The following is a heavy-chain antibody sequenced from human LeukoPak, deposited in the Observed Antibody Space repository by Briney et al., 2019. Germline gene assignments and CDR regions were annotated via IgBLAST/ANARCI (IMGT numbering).Heavy chain of an antibody. CDR1: GGSFTDNN. J-gene: IGHJ6*02. V-gene: IGHV4-34*01. D-gene: IGHD3-22*01. CDR2: INHSGNT. CDR3: ARGPYYDSSTVFYYYGMDV. Sequence: PSETLSLTCAVYGGSFTDNNWSWIRQPPGKGLEWIGEINHSGNTNYNPSLKSRVTISVDTSKNQFSLKLSSVTAADTAVYYCARGPYYDSSTVFYYYGMDVWGQGTPVTVSS.